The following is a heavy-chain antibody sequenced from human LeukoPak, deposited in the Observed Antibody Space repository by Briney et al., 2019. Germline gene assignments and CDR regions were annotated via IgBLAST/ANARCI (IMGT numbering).Heavy chain of an antibody. D-gene: IGHD5-12*01. J-gene: IGHJ4*02. CDR2: INTDGSNT. CDR3: ARDIGYSAPKEGY. V-gene: IGHV3-74*01. CDR1: GFSFTSYW. Sequence: GGSLRLSCAASGFSFTSYWMHWVRQAPGKGLVWVSHINTDGSNTTYADSVKGRFSISRDNAKNTLYLQMNSLRAEDTAVYYCARDIGYSAPKEGYWGQGTLVTVSS.